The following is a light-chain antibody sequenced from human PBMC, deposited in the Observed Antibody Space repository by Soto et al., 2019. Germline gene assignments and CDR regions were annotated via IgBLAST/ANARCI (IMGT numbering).Light chain of an antibody. J-gene: IGLJ3*02. Sequence: QSALTQPPSASGSPGQSVTISCTGTSGDVGRYNYVSWYQQHPRKAPKLIIYEVSKRPSGVSDRFSGSKSGNTASLTVSGLQAEDEAHYYCSSYAGSYTLVFGGGTKLTVL. CDR1: SGDVGRYNY. V-gene: IGLV2-8*01. CDR3: SSYAGSYTLV. CDR2: EVS.